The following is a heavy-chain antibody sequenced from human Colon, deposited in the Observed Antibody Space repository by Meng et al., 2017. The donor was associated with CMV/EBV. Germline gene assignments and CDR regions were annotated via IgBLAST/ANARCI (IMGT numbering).Heavy chain of an antibody. CDR2: ISSSAGTT. CDR1: RFTFISYA. CDR3: AKDLLREIVPGALVLDV. D-gene: IGHD5-12*01. V-gene: IGHV3-23*01. J-gene: IGHJ6*02. Sequence: GESLKISCAASRFTFISYAMSWVRQAPGRGLEWVSGISSSAGTTLYADSVKGRFTISRDNSKNTLYLQMNSLRAEDTATYYCAKDLLREIVPGALVLDVWGQGTTVTVSS.